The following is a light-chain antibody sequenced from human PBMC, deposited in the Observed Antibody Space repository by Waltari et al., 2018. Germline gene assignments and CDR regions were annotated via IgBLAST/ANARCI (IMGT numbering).Light chain of an antibody. CDR3: QQYDNLPLT. Sequence: DIQMTQSPSSLSASVGDRVTITCQASQDITNSLNWFQQKPGKAPKLLIYGASSLETGVPSRFSGSGSGTHFTFTISSLQPEDIATYYCQQYDNLPLTFGQGTKLEIK. CDR2: GAS. V-gene: IGKV1-33*01. CDR1: QDITNS. J-gene: IGKJ2*01.